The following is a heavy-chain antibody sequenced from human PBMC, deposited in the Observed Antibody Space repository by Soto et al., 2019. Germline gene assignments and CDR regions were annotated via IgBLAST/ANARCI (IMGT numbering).Heavy chain of an antibody. CDR1: GGSISGYY. J-gene: IGHJ4*02. CDR3: ATQYCTNGVCSFYFDY. CDR2: IYHTGST. Sequence: PSETLSLTCTVSGGSISGYYWTWIRQSPGKGLEWIGYIYHTGSTYYNPSLKSRVTISVDRSKNQFSLKLSSVTAADTAVYYCATQYCTNGVCSFYFDYWGQGTLVTSPQ. V-gene: IGHV4-59*04. D-gene: IGHD2-8*01.